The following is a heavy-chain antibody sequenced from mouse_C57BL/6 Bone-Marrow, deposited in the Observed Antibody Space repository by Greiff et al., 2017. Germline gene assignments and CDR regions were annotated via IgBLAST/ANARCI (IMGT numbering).Heavy chain of an antibody. CDR3: TGRGLRLRGYAMDY. J-gene: IGHJ4*01. V-gene: IGHV6-3*01. CDR2: IRLKSDNYAT. Sequence: EVQGVESGGGLVQPGGSMKLSCVASGFTFSNYWMNWVRQSPEKGLEWVAQIRLKSDNYATHYAESVKGRFTISRDDSKSSVYLQMNNLRAEDTGIYYCTGRGLRLRGYAMDYWGQGTSVTVSS. CDR1: GFTFSNYW. D-gene: IGHD2-4*01.